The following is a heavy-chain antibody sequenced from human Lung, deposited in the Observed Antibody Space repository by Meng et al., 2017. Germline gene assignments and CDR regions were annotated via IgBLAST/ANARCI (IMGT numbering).Heavy chain of an antibody. V-gene: IGHV4-4*02. D-gene: IGHD1-26*01. CDR1: GGSITSSTW. CDR2: IFHSGST. CDR3: ARFDISSSGRGDY. J-gene: IGHJ4*02. Sequence: QVPLQGPGPGLVNPSGTLSLTCAVSGGSITSSTWWSWVRQTPGKGLEWFGEIFHSGSTNYNPPLESRVTISVDKSKNQFSLKVYSVTAADTATYYCARFDISSSGRGDYWGQGILVTVSS.